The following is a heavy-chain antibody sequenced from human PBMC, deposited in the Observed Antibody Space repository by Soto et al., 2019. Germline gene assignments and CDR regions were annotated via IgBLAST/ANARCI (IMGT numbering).Heavy chain of an antibody. Sequence: GSLRLSCAASGFTFSSYAMSWVRQAPGKGLEWVSAISGSGGSTYYADSVKGRFTISRDNSKNTLYLQMNSLRAEDTAVYYCAKYYGPTYYFDYWGQGTLVTVSS. CDR1: GFTFSSYA. CDR2: ISGSGGST. CDR3: AKYYGPTYYFDY. J-gene: IGHJ4*02. D-gene: IGHD3-16*01. V-gene: IGHV3-23*01.